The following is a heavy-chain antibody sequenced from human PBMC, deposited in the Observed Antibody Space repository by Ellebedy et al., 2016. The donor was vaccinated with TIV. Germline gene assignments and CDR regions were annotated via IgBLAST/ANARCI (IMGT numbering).Heavy chain of an antibody. CDR1: GYIFISYN. D-gene: IGHD1-20*01. CDR3: ATEGVEGIPGKYL. Sequence: ASVKVSCXASGYIFISYNLNWVRQAPGQGLEWMGWMNPNSGKTGYAQKFRGRVTMTEDRSIDTVYMELRSLRPEDTATYYCATEGVEGIPGKYLWGRGTRVSVSS. V-gene: IGHV1-8*01. CDR2: MNPNSGKT. J-gene: IGHJ4*02.